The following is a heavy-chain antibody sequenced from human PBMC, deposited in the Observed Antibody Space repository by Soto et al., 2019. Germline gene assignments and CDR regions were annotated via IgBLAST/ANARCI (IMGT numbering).Heavy chain of an antibody. CDR1: GFTFSSYS. CDR3: ARFFTPGEAVADTYYYYGMDV. D-gene: IGHD6-19*01. J-gene: IGHJ6*02. CDR2: ISSSSSYI. Sequence: GGSLRLSCAASGFTFSSYSMNWVRQAPGKGLEWVSSISSSSSYIYYADSVKGRFTISRDNAKNSLYLQMNSLRAEDTAVYYCARFFTPGEAVADTYYYYGMDVWGQGTTVTVSS. V-gene: IGHV3-21*01.